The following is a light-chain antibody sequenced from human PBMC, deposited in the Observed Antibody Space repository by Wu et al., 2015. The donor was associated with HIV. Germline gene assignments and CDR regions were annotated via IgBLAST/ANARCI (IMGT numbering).Light chain of an antibody. Sequence: DIQMTQSPSALSASIGDRVTITCRASQSILNWLAWYQQKPGKAPKLLIYKASTLESGVPSRFSGSGSGTDFTLIISSLQPDDFATYYCQQCNYFSATFGQGTKVEIK. J-gene: IGKJ1*01. V-gene: IGKV1-5*03. CDR1: QSILNW. CDR3: QQCNYFSAT. CDR2: KAS.